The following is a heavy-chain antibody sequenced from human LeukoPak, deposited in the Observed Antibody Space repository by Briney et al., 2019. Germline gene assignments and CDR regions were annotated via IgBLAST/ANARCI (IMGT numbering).Heavy chain of an antibody. D-gene: IGHD1-26*01. CDR3: ARAPIVGATSDFDLDY. J-gene: IGHJ4*02. Sequence: ASVKVSCKASGYTSTSYYMHWVRQAPGQGLEWMGIINPSGGNTNYAQKLQGRATMTTDTSTSTAYMELRSLRSDDTAVYYCARAPIVGATSDFDLDYWGQGTLVTVSS. CDR2: INPSGGNT. CDR1: GYTSTSYY. V-gene: IGHV1-46*01.